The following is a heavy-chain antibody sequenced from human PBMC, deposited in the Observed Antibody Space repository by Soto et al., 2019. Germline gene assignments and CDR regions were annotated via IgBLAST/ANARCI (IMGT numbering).Heavy chain of an antibody. CDR3: ARREIQGPIDY. Sequence: QVQLQESGPGLVKPSDTLSLSCAVSGYSISSSNWWGWIRQPPGKGLEWIGYIYYRGTTYYNPSLKSRVTMSVDTSQNQFSLKLTSVTAVDTAVYYCARREIQGPIDYWGQGTLVTVSS. CDR2: IYYRGTT. J-gene: IGHJ4*02. CDR1: GYSISSSNW. V-gene: IGHV4-28*01. D-gene: IGHD1-26*01.